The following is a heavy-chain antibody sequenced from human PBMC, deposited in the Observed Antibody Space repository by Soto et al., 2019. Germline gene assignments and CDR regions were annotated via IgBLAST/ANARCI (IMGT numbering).Heavy chain of an antibody. CDR1: GYTFNADA. J-gene: IGHJ3*02. Sequence: QVQLVQSGAEVKPPGASVKVSCRTSGYTFNADALHWVRQAPGQGLEWMGWVNGANGVTKFSQKCQGRVTITRDTFATTADMERSSLRSEDTAGYFCARINSGTHRSDAFDMWGQGTTVTVAS. V-gene: IGHV1-3*01. D-gene: IGHD1-26*01. CDR2: VNGANGVT. CDR3: ARINSGTHRSDAFDM.